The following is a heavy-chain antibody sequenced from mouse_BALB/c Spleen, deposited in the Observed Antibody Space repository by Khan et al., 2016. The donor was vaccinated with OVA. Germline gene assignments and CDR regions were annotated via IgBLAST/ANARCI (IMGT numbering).Heavy chain of an antibody. CDR3: AENGGGDFDY. CDR2: INPHIGET. D-gene: IGHD1-1*02. V-gene: IGHV1-20*02. CDR1: GYSFTGYF. Sequence: EVQLQESGPELVKPGASVKISCTASGYSFTGYFMNWVLQSHGKSLEWIGRINPHIGETFYNQKFKDQATFTVDDSSRTAHMELRSLASEDSAIYYCAENGGGDFDYWGQGTTLTVSS. J-gene: IGHJ2*01.